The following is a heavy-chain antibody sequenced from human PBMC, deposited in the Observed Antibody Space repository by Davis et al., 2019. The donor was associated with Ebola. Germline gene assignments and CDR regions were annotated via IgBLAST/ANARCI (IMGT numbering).Heavy chain of an antibody. CDR3: ARHSGGYNNGQIDY. CDR2: IYYSGST. Sequence: PSETLSLTCTVSGGSISSYYWSWIRQPPGKGLEWIGYIYYSGSTNYNPSLKSRVTISVDTSKNQFSLKLSSVTAADTAVYYCARHSGGYNNGQIDYWGQGTLVTVSS. CDR1: GGSISSYY. J-gene: IGHJ4*02. D-gene: IGHD5-24*01. V-gene: IGHV4-59*08.